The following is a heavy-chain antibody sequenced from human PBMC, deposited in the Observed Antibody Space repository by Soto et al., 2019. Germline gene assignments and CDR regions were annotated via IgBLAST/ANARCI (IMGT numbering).Heavy chain of an antibody. CDR2: IKSKTDGGTT. Sequence: PGGSLRLSCAASGFTFSNAWMNWVRQAPGKGLEWVGRIKSKTDGGTTDYAAPVKGRFTISRDDSKNTLYLQMNSLKTEDNAVYYCNTLCSPDLNKPGIDDWGQGILVTVS. J-gene: IGHJ4*02. CDR3: NTLCSPDLNKPGIDD. V-gene: IGHV3-15*07. CDR1: GFTFSNAW.